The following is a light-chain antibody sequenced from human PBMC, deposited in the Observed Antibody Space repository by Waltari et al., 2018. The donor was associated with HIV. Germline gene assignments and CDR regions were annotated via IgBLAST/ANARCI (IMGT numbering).Light chain of an antibody. CDR2: NAY. CDR3: QQCSEWPLS. Sequence: EIVLTQSPATLSLSPGERATISCRASQKIGNGLVWYQQRSGQAPRPLIYNAYKRATGIPARFSGSGSGTDFTLSISSLEPEDFVVYYCQQCSEWPLSFGGGTEVEIK. J-gene: IGKJ4*01. V-gene: IGKV3-11*01. CDR1: QKIGNG.